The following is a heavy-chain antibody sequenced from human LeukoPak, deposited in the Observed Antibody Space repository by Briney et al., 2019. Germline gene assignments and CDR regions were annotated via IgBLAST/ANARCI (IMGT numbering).Heavy chain of an antibody. CDR2: ISYDGSNK. J-gene: IGHJ4*02. V-gene: IGHV3-30-3*01. CDR3: ARVLNYYDSSGYYFSY. CDR1: GFTFSYYT. Sequence: WGSLRLSCAASGFTFSYYTMHWVRQAPGKGLEWVAVISYDGSNKYYADSVKGRFTISRDNSKNTLYLQMNSLRAEDTAVYYCARVLNYYDSSGYYFSYWGQGTLVTVSS. D-gene: IGHD3-22*01.